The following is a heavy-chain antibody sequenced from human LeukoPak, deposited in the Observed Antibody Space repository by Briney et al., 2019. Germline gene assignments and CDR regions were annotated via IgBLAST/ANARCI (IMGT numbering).Heavy chain of an antibody. D-gene: IGHD3-22*01. CDR2: INHSGST. CDR3: ASSTMIVVGGRGLFDY. V-gene: IGHV4-34*01. Sequence: NPSETLSLTCAVYGGSFSGYYWSWIRQPPGKGLEWIGEINHSGSTNYNPSLKSRVTISVDTSKNQFSLKLSSVTAADTAVYYCASSTMIVVGGRGLFDYWGQGTLVTVSS. J-gene: IGHJ4*02. CDR1: GGSFSGYY.